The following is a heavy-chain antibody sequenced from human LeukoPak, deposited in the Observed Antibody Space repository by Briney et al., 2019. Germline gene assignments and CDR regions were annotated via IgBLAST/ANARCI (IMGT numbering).Heavy chain of an antibody. CDR2: ISYDGTNK. V-gene: IGHV3-30-3*01. CDR3: ARDRAKVLATLMG. D-gene: IGHD2-21*01. CDR1: GFTFSDYA. Sequence: PGGSLRLSCAASGFTFSDYAMHWVRQAPGKGREWVALISYDGTNKYYADSVKGRFTISRDNSRNTLYLQMNSLRAGDTAVYYCARDRAKVLATLMGWGQGTLVTVSS. J-gene: IGHJ4*02.